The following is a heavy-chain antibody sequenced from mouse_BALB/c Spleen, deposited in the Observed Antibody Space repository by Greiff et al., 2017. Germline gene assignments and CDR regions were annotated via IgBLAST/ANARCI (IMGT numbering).Heavy chain of an antibody. CDR2: ISYDGSN. CDR1: GYSITSGYY. D-gene: IGHD2-14*01. J-gene: IGHJ2*01. Sequence: EVKLQESGPGLVKPSQSLSLTCSVTGYSITSGYYWNWIRQFPGNKLEWMGYISYDGSNNYNPSLKNRISITRDTSKNQFFLKLNSVTTEDTATYYCARGRYRYDDGPFFDYWGQGTTLTVSS. V-gene: IGHV3-6*02. CDR3: ARGRYRYDDGPFFDY.